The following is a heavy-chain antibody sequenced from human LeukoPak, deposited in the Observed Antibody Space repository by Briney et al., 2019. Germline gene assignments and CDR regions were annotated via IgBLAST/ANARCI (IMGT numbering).Heavy chain of an antibody. CDR2: MRSKAYCGTT. J-gene: IGHJ6*02. CDR3: TRDPIQLWTHYDMDV. CDR1: GFTFGDHA. D-gene: IGHD1-1*01. V-gene: IGHV3-49*04. Sequence: SLRLSCRGSGFTFGDHAMIWVRQEPATGLEWGGVMRSKAYCGTTQYPPSIKGRFTISRDDSISISYLQMNSLITEDTAFYYCTRDPIQLWTHYDMDVWGQGTTVTVSS.